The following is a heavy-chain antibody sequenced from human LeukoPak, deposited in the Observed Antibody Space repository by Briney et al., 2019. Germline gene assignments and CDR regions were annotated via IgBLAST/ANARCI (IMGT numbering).Heavy chain of an antibody. CDR3: ARTYYDTTGPPGY. Sequence: GGSLRLSCAASGFTFSSYWMHWVRQAPGKGLVWVSRLNIDGSSTSYADSVKGRFTTSRDNAKDTLYLRMNSLRVEDTAVYYCARTYYDTTGPPGYWGQGTLVTVSS. D-gene: IGHD3-22*01. CDR2: LNIDGSST. J-gene: IGHJ4*02. V-gene: IGHV3-74*01. CDR1: GFTFSSYW.